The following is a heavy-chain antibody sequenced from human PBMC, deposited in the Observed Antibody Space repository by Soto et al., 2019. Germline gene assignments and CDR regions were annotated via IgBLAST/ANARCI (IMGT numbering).Heavy chain of an antibody. CDR2: IYYSGST. Sequence: LSLTCTVSGGSISSGDYYWSWIRQPPGKGLEWIGYIYYSGSTYYNPSLKSRVTISVDTSKNQFSLKLSSVTAADTAVYYCARDSAAGWFDPWGQGTLVTVSS. V-gene: IGHV4-30-4*01. CDR3: ARDSAAGWFDP. D-gene: IGHD3-10*01. CDR1: GGSISSGDYY. J-gene: IGHJ5*02.